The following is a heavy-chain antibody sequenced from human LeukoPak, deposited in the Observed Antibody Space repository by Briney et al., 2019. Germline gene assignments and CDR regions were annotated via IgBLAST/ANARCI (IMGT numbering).Heavy chain of an antibody. D-gene: IGHD1-26*01. CDR3: ARDDDSPSVGATGVDY. Sequence: GASVKVSCKASGYTFTSYGISWVRQAPGQGLEWMGWISAYNGNTNYAQKLQGRVTMTTDTSTSTAYMELRSLRSDDTAVYYCARDDDSPSVGATGVDYWGQGTLVTVSS. J-gene: IGHJ4*02. V-gene: IGHV1-18*01. CDR2: ISAYNGNT. CDR1: GYTFTSYG.